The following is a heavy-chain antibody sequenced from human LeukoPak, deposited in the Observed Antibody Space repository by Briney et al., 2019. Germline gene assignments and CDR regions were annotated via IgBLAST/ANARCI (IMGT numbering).Heavy chain of an antibody. V-gene: IGHV1-18*01. D-gene: IGHD5-18*01. CDR2: ISGYNGNT. Sequence: GASVKVSCKASVYSFSTFGITWVRQAPGQGLEWMGWISGYNGNTNFAQKFQGRLIMTTDTSTSTAYMELRSLRSDDTAVYYCVRQVDTVMALPDYWGQGTLVTVSS. J-gene: IGHJ4*02. CDR1: VYSFSTFG. CDR3: VRQVDTVMALPDY.